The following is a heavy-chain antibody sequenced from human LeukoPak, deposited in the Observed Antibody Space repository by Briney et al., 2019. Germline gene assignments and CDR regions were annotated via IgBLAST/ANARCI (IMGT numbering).Heavy chain of an antibody. CDR1: GFTFSTYK. V-gene: IGHV3-7*01. D-gene: IGHD4/OR15-4a*01. Sequence: PGGSLRLSCVASGFTFSTYKMTWVRQAPGKGLECVANINQDASEKTYLDSVKGRFTISRDNAKNSLYLQMNSLRVEDTAVYYCARAIPYSDNYIWYFDSWGQGTLVTVSS. CDR2: INQDASEK. CDR3: ARAIPYSDNYIWYFDS. J-gene: IGHJ4*02.